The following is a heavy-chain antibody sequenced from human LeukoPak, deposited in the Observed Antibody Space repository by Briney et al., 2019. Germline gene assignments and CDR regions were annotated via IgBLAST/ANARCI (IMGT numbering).Heavy chain of an antibody. V-gene: IGHV1-2*02. CDR3: ARWDGYSSSPDY. J-gene: IGHJ4*02. D-gene: IGHD6-13*01. CDR2: INPNSADT. Sequence: EASVKVSCKASGYSFTGYYMHWVRQAPGQGLEWMGWINPNSADTGYAQKFQGRVTMTRDMSISTIYMELTRLRSDDTALYYCARWDGYSSSPDYWGQGTLVTVSS. CDR1: GYSFTGYY.